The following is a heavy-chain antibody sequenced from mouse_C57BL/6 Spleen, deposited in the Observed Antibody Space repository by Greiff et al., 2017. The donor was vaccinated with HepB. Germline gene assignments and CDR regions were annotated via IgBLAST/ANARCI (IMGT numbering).Heavy chain of an antibody. V-gene: IGHV14-2*01. CDR1: GFNIKDYY. D-gene: IGHD3-2*02. Sequence: VQLQQSGAELVKPGASVKLSCTASGFNIKDYYMHWVKQRTEQGLEWIGRIDPEDGETKYAPKFQGKATITADTASNTACLQLSSLTSEDTAVYYCARKTAQAPLDYWGQGTTLTVSS. J-gene: IGHJ2*01. CDR3: ARKTAQAPLDY. CDR2: IDPEDGET.